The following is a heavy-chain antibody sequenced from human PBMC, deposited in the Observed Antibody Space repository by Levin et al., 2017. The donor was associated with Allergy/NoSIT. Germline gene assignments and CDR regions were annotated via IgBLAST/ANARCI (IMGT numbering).Heavy chain of an antibody. Sequence: GESLKISCAASGFTFTTYWMSWVRQAPGKGLEWVASIKGDGREKHYVASVKGRFTISRDNANNSQYLQMNSLRAEDTAVYYCARLYSTGWFAGQVYWGQGTLVTVSS. CDR2: IKGDGREK. D-gene: IGHD6-19*01. V-gene: IGHV3-7*01. CDR3: ARLYSTGWFAGQVY. J-gene: IGHJ4*02. CDR1: GFTFTTYW.